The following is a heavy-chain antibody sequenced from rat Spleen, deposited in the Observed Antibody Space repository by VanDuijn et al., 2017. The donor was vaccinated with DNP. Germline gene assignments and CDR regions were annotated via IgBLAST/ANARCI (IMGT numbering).Heavy chain of an antibody. D-gene: IGHD1-12*02. CDR1: GFSLTSYS. J-gene: IGHJ2*01. Sequence: QVQLKESGPGLVQPSQTLSLTCTVSGFSLTSYSVAWIRQPPAKGLEWVAAMSSGGNTYYKSALKSQLSISRDTAKSQIFLKMNSLHTEDTAMYFCARSDYSDGGFYYGYFDYWGQGVMVTVSS. CDR3: ARSDYSDGGFYYGYFDY. V-gene: IGHV2-6*01. CDR2: MSSGGNT.